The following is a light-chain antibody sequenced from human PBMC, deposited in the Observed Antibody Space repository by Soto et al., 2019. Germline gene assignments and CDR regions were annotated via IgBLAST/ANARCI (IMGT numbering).Light chain of an antibody. CDR3: QLYGISPH. J-gene: IGKJ5*01. V-gene: IGKV1-13*02. Sequence: AIQLTQSPSSLSASVGDRVTITCRASQGISSASAWYQQKPGKAPKLLIYDASSLESGVPSRFSGSGSGTDFTLTISSLQPEDFAVYYCQLYGISPHFGQGTRLEI. CDR1: QGISSA. CDR2: DAS.